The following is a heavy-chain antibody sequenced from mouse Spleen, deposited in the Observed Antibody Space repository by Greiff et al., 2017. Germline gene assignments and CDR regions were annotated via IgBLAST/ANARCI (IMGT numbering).Heavy chain of an antibody. V-gene: IGHV5-4*01. Sequence: EVKLMESGGGLVKPGGSLKLSCAASGFTFSSYAMSWVRQTPEKRLEWVATISDGGSYTSYPDNVKGRFTLSRDNAKNNLYLQMSHLKSEDTAMYYCARDGSGSVDYWGQGTTLTVSS. D-gene: IGHD1-1*01. CDR1: GFTFSSYA. CDR2: ISDGGSYT. J-gene: IGHJ2*01. CDR3: ARDGSGSVDY.